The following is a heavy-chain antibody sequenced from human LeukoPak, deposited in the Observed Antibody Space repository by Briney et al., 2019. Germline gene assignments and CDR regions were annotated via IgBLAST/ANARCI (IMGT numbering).Heavy chain of an antibody. CDR2: IYYSGST. Sequence: PSETLSLTCTVSGGSISSGGYYRSWIRQHPGKGLEWIGYIYYSGSTYYNPSLKSRVTISVDTSKNQFSLKLSSVTAADTAVYYCARAADIVVVPAAIQRDNWFDPWGQGTLVTVSS. CDR1: GGSISSGGYY. V-gene: IGHV4-31*03. D-gene: IGHD2-2*02. J-gene: IGHJ5*02. CDR3: ARAADIVVVPAAIQRDNWFDP.